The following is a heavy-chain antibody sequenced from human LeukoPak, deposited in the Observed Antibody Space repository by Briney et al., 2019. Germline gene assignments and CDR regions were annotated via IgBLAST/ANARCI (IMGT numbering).Heavy chain of an antibody. D-gene: IGHD2-8*01. J-gene: IGHJ4*02. CDR3: ARTNGVSKFDY. V-gene: IGHV3-9*01. Sequence: QPGRSLRLSCAASGFTFDDYSMHWVRQALGKGLEWVSGISWNSGSIGYADSVKGRFTISRDNAKNSLYLQMNSLRAKDTAVYYCARTNGVSKFDYWGQGTLVTVSS. CDR2: ISWNSGSI. CDR1: GFTFDDYS.